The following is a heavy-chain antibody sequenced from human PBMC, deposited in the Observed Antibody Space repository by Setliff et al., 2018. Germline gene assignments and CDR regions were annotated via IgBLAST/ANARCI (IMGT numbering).Heavy chain of an antibody. J-gene: IGHJ4*02. CDR3: ARGGTFRYFDY. V-gene: IGHV4-59*01. CDR1: GGPISSYY. D-gene: IGHD5-12*01. Sequence: SETLSLTCTVSGGPISSYYWSWIRQPPGKGLEWIGYIYYNGAADYSPSLKSRVTLSVDTSKNQFSLKLTSVTAADTAVYYCARGGTFRYFDYWGQGTPVTVSS. CDR2: IYYNGAA.